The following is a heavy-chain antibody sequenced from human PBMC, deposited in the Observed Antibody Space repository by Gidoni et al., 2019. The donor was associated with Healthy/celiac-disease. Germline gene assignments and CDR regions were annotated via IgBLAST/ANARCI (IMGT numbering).Heavy chain of an antibody. CDR1: GGTFSSYA. V-gene: IGHV1-69*01. J-gene: IGHJ4*02. Sequence: QVQLVQSGAEVKKPGSSVKVSCKASGGTFSSYAISWVRQAPGQGLEWMGGIIPILGTANYAQKVQGRVTITADESTSTAYMELSSLRSEDTAVYYCARGAAAGPNSQNFDYWGQGTLVTVSS. D-gene: IGHD6-13*01. CDR2: IIPILGTA. CDR3: ARGAAAGPNSQNFDY.